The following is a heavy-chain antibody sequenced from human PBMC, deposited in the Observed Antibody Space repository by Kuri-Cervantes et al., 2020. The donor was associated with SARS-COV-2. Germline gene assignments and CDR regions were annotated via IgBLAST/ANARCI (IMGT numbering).Heavy chain of an antibody. V-gene: IGHV3-30*02. J-gene: IGHJ4*02. Sequence: GESLKISCAASGFTFSSYGVHWVHQAPGKGLEWVAFIRYDGSNKYYADSVKGRFTISRDNSKNTLYLQMNSLRAEDTAVYYCAKDVRSSIHSSGWYPGLFDYWGQGTLVTVSS. CDR1: GFTFSSYG. D-gene: IGHD6-19*01. CDR3: AKDVRSSIHSSGWYPGLFDY. CDR2: IRYDGSNK.